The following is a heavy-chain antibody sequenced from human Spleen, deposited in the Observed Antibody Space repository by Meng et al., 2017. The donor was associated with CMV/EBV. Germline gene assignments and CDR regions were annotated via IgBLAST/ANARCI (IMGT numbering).Heavy chain of an antibody. CDR3: ARAIPLQH. Sequence: GEALKISCAASGFTFSSYAMHWVRQAPGKGLEGVTHINHDGSERHYVASVKGRFTVSRDNAANSLYLQMNSLRDEDTAVYYCARAIPLQHWGQGALVTVSS. D-gene: IGHD2-21*01. J-gene: IGHJ1*01. CDR1: GFTFSSYA. CDR2: INHDGSER. V-gene: IGHV3-7*01.